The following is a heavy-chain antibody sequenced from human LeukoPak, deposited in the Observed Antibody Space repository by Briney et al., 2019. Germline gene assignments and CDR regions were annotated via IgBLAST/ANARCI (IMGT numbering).Heavy chain of an antibody. D-gene: IGHD2-15*01. V-gene: IGHV3-74*01. Sequence: PGGSLRLSCAASGFTFTGNSMHWVRQGPGKGLVWVARIHRDGGMTRYADSVEGRFTISRDNAKNTLYLQMNSLRAEDTAIYYCVRETGTIGYYMDVWGKGTRSPSP. J-gene: IGHJ6*03. CDR1: GFTFTGNS. CDR2: IHRDGGMT. CDR3: VRETGTIGYYMDV.